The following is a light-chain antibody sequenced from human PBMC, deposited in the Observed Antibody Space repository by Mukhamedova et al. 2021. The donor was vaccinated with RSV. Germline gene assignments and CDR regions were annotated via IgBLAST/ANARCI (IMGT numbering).Light chain of an antibody. J-gene: IGKJ1*01. CDR3: QQYNSWPWT. V-gene: IGKV3-15*01. CDR1: QSVNIN. Sequence: GERATLSCRASQSVNINLAWYQQKLGQAPRLLIYGASTRATAILARFSGSGSGTDFTLTISSLQSEDFAIYYCQQYNSWPWTFGQG. CDR2: GAS.